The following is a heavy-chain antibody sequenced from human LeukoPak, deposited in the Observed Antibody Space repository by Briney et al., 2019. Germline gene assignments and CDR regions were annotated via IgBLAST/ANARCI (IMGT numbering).Heavy chain of an antibody. CDR3: ARDRAPDSSGWTY. CDR1: GFTFSDYY. CDR2: ISGSGDNI. J-gene: IGHJ4*02. D-gene: IGHD6-19*01. V-gene: IGHV3-11*04. Sequence: GGSLRLSCAASGFTFSDYYMSWIRQAPGKGLEWVSYISGSGDNIYYADSVKGRFTISRDNAKNSLYLQMNSLRAEDTAVYYCARDRAPDSSGWTYWGQGTLVTVSS.